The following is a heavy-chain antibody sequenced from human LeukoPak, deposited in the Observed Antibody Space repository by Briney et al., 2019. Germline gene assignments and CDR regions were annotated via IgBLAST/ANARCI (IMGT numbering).Heavy chain of an antibody. Sequence: SETLSLTCSVSGGSLSTYYWTWTRQPPGKGLEWIGFIHQSGSTEYNPSLKSRVTMSLDTSRNQFSLKMSTVTAAHTAVYYCSREQYTSGGSGWFGMDVWGQGTTVTVSS. J-gene: IGHJ6*02. D-gene: IGHD6-19*01. CDR2: IHQSGST. CDR3: SREQYTSGGSGWFGMDV. V-gene: IGHV4-59*12. CDR1: GGSLSTYY.